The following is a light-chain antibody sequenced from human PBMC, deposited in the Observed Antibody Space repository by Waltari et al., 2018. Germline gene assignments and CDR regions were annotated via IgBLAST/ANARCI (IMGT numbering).Light chain of an antibody. Sequence: TQPPSASGSPGQSVTISCTGTSSDVGGYNYVSWYQQHPGKAPKIMIYEVTKRPSGVPDRFSGSKSGNTASLTVSGLQAEDEADYYCTSYAGGNNLVFGGGTKLTVL. J-gene: IGLJ2*01. CDR3: TSYAGGNNLV. CDR1: SSDVGGYNY. V-gene: IGLV2-8*01. CDR2: EVT.